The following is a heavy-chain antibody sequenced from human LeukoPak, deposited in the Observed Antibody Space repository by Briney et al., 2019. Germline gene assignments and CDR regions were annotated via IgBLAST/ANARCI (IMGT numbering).Heavy chain of an antibody. D-gene: IGHD5-18*01. CDR1: GYTLTELS. J-gene: IGHJ4*02. Sequence: ASVKVSCKVSGYTLTELSMHWVRQAPGKGLEWMGGFDPEDGETIYAQKFQGRVTMTEDTSTDTASMELSSLRSGDTAVYYCATDLGLSREYVDTAIGNQGFDYWGQGTLVTVSS. V-gene: IGHV1-24*01. CDR2: FDPEDGET. CDR3: ATDLGLSREYVDTAIGNQGFDY.